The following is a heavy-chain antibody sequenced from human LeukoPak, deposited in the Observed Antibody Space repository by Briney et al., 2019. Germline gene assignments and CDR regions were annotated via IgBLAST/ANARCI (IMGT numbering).Heavy chain of an antibody. J-gene: IGHJ4*02. CDR1: GFTFSSYG. Sequence: GGSLRLSCAASGFTFSSYGMSWVRQAPGKGLEWVSAISGSGGSTYYADSVKGRFTISRDNSKNTLFLQMNSLRAEDTAVYYCAKAGTTSWFYFDYWGQGALVTVSS. V-gene: IGHV3-23*01. CDR3: AKAGTTSWFYFDY. D-gene: IGHD2-2*01. CDR2: ISGSGGST.